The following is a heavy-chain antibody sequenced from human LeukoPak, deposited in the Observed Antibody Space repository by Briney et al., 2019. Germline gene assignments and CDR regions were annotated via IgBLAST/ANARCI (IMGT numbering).Heavy chain of an antibody. V-gene: IGHV4-39*01. D-gene: IGHD2-2*01. Sequence: SETLSLTCTVSGDSISSSSYYWAWIRQPPGKGLEWIGTIYYSGSTYYNPSLKSRVTISVDTSKNQFSLKLSSVTAADTAVYYCARLVVPAATKYYFDYWGQGTLVTVSS. CDR1: GDSISSSSYY. J-gene: IGHJ4*02. CDR2: IYYSGST. CDR3: ARLVVPAATKYYFDY.